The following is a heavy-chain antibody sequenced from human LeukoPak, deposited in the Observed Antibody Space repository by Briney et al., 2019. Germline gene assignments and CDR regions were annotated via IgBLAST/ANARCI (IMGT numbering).Heavy chain of an antibody. CDR2: INGGGDKT. V-gene: IGHV3-23*01. Sequence: PGGSLRLSCAASGFSFTRYAMSWVRQAPGKGLEWVSGINGGGDKTYYRDSVKGRITISRDNSKNTLYLQMNSLRAEDTAIYYCAKSRGSTLFDSWGQGTLVTVSS. CDR1: GFSFTRYA. CDR3: AKSRGSTLFDS. D-gene: IGHD1-26*01. J-gene: IGHJ4*02.